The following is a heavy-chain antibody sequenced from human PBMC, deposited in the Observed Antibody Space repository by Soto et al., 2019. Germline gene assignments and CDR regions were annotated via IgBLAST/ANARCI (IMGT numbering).Heavy chain of an antibody. Sequence: SVKVSCKASGGTFSSYAISWVRQAPGQGLEWMGGIIPIFGTANYAQKFQGRVTITADESTSTAYMELSSLRSEDTAVYYCARDREMATIKDYYYGMDVWGQGTTVTVSS. V-gene: IGHV1-69*13. J-gene: IGHJ6*02. D-gene: IGHD5-12*01. CDR3: ARDREMATIKDYYYGMDV. CDR1: GGTFSSYA. CDR2: IIPIFGTA.